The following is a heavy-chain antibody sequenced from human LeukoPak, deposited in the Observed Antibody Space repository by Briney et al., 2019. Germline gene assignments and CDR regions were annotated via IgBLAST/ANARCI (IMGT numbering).Heavy chain of an antibody. D-gene: IGHD3-22*01. CDR2: IYYSGST. CDR3: ARWPFAVVNDYYDSSGENAFDI. V-gene: IGHV4-31*03. Sequence: SETLSLTCTVSGGSISSGGYYWSWIRQHPGKGLEWIGYIYYSGSTYYNPSLKSRVTISVDTSKNQFSLELSSVTAADTAVYYCARWPFAVVNDYYDSSGENAFDIWGQGTMVTVSS. CDR1: GGSISSGGYY. J-gene: IGHJ3*02.